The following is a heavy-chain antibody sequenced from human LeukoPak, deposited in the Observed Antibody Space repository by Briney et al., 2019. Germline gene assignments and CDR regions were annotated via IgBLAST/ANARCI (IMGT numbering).Heavy chain of an antibody. CDR1: GYTFTSYD. Sequence: ASVKVSCKASGYTFTSYDINWVRQATGQGLEWMGWMNPNSGNTGYAQKFQGRVTITRNTSISTAYMELSSLRSEDTAVYYCARAMVGYYDFWSGPYWYFDLWGRGTLVTVSS. V-gene: IGHV1-8*03. D-gene: IGHD3-3*01. CDR3: ARAMVGYYDFWSGPYWYFDL. J-gene: IGHJ2*01. CDR2: MNPNSGNT.